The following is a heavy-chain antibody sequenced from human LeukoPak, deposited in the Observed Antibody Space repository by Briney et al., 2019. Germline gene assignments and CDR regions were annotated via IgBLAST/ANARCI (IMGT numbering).Heavy chain of an antibody. CDR1: GFTFSRYG. J-gene: IGHJ4*02. CDR3: AKAATGYFDY. CDR2: LSFDGNNT. V-gene: IGHV3-30*18. D-gene: IGHD6-13*01. Sequence: GGSLSLSCTASGFTFSRYGMHWVRQAPGKGLEWVAVLSFDGNNTYYANSVRGRFTISRDNSKNTLYLQMNSLRPEDTAVYYCAKAATGYFDYWGQGTLVTVSS.